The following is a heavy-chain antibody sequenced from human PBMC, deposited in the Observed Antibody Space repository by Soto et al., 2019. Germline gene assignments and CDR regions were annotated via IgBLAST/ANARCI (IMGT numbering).Heavy chain of an antibody. CDR2: ISGSGGSA. CDR3: AKDFYYYDRSGYFFDY. D-gene: IGHD3-22*01. Sequence: LRLSCAASGFTFSSYAMSWVRQAPGKGLEWVSVISGSGGSAYYADSVKGRFTISRDNSKNTLYLQMNSLRADDTAVYYCAKDFYYYDRSGYFFDYWGQGTLVTVSS. J-gene: IGHJ4*02. CDR1: GFTFSSYA. V-gene: IGHV3-23*01.